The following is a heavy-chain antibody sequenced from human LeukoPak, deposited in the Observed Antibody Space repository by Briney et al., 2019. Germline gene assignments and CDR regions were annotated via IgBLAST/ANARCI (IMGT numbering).Heavy chain of an antibody. D-gene: IGHD1-14*01. J-gene: IGHJ4*02. Sequence: GRPLRLSCAASGFTFSSYWMSWVRQAPGKGLEWVAYIKQDGSEKYYVDSVKGRFTISRDNAKNSLYLQMNSLRAEDTAVYYCARGQTGALYYFDYWGQGTLVTVSS. V-gene: IGHV3-7*01. CDR2: IKQDGSEK. CDR3: ARGQTGALYYFDY. CDR1: GFTFSSYW.